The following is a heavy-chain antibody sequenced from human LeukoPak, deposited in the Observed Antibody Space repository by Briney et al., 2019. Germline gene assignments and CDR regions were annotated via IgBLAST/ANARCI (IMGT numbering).Heavy chain of an antibody. CDR3: AKPPILGVVATSYDY. V-gene: IGHV3-30*18. Sequence: VGSLRLSCAASGFTFSSYGMHWVRQAPGKGLDWVAVISYDGSNKYYAYAVKGGLTISRDNSKNTLYLQMNSLRAEDTAVHYCAKPPILGVVATSYDYWRQATLVTVPS. D-gene: IGHD3-3*01. CDR2: ISYDGSNK. CDR1: GFTFSSYG. J-gene: IGHJ4*02.